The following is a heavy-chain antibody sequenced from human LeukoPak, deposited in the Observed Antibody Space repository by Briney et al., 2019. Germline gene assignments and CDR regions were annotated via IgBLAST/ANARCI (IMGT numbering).Heavy chain of an antibody. V-gene: IGHV6-1*01. CDR1: GDSVSMNNAA. CDR2: AYYRSKWYI. J-gene: IGHJ4*02. Sequence: SQTLSLTCAISGDSVSMNNAAWNWIRQSPLRGLEWLGSAYYRSKWYIDYAISVKSRITINPDTSKNQFSLQLNSVTPEDTAVYYCTRDGHAPRSPYYFDYWGQGTLVTVSS. CDR3: TRDGHAPRSPYYFDY.